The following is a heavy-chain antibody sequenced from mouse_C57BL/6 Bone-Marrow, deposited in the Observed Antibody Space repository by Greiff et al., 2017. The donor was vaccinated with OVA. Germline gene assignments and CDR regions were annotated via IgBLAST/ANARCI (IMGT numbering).Heavy chain of an antibody. D-gene: IGHD1-1*01. J-gene: IGHJ1*03. Sequence: EVKLVESGGDLVKPGGSLKLSCAASGFTFSSYGMSWVRQTPDKRLEWVATISSGGSYTYYPDSVKGRFTISRDNAKNTLYLQMSSLKSEDTAMYYCARQIFYSYWYFDVWGTGTTVTVSS. CDR3: ARQIFYSYWYFDV. V-gene: IGHV5-6*01. CDR1: GFTFSSYG. CDR2: ISSGGSYT.